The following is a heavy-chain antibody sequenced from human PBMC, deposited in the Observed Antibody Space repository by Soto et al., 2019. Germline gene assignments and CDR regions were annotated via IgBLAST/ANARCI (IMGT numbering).Heavy chain of an antibody. J-gene: IGHJ3*02. D-gene: IGHD2-15*01. Sequence: QVQLVQSGAEVKKPGSSVKVSCKASGGTFSSYAISWVRQAPGQGLEWMGGISPIFGTANYAQKFQGRVTITADESTSTAYMGLSSLRSEDTAVYYCARDQMTGSGGSSSYAFDIWGQGTMVTVSS. CDR3: ARDQMTGSGGSSSYAFDI. CDR1: GGTFSSYA. V-gene: IGHV1-69*01. CDR2: ISPIFGTA.